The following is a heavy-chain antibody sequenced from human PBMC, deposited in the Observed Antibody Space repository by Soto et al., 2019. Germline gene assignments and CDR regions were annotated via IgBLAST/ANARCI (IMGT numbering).Heavy chain of an antibody. CDR1: GDSVTSGSIY. V-gene: IGHV4-61*01. Sequence: QVQLQESGPWLVKPSETLSLTCTVSGDSVTSGSIYWSWIRQPPGKGLEWIGYVHYTGSTNYNPSLKSRVAISVDTSKNQFSLTLSSVTAADTAVYYCARDRGNFGVVLADFYQYGMDVWGQGTTVTVSS. J-gene: IGHJ6*02. CDR3: ARDRGNFGVVLADFYQYGMDV. D-gene: IGHD3-3*01. CDR2: VHYTGST.